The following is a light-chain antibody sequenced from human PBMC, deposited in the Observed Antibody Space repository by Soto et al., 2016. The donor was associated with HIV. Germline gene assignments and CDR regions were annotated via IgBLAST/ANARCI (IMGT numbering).Light chain of an antibody. CDR3: QQYNTVPWT. CDR2: KTF. CDR1: QSVSVW. Sequence: DIQMTQFPSTLSASIGDRVTITCRASQSVSVWLAWYQQKPGKAPNLLIFKTFTLEIGVPSRFSGSGSGTDFTLTLSSVRPDDVGTYYCQQYNTVPWTFGQGTKLEMK. V-gene: IGKV1-5*03. J-gene: IGKJ1*01.